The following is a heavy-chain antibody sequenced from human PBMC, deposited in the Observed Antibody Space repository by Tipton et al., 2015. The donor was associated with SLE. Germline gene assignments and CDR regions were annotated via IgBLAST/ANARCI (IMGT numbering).Heavy chain of an antibody. CDR1: GGSISSGGYS. Sequence: TLSLTCTVSGGSISSGGYSWSWIRQPLGKGLEWIGYIYHSGSTYYNPSLKSRVTISVDTSKNQFSLKLSSVTAADTAVYYCARWVITFGGVIVFDYWGQGTLDTVSS. D-gene: IGHD3-16*02. CDR2: IYHSGST. J-gene: IGHJ4*02. V-gene: IGHV4-30-2*02. CDR3: ARWVITFGGVIVFDY.